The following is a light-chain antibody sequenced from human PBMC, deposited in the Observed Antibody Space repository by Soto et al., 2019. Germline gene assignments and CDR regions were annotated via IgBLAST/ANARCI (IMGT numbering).Light chain of an antibody. CDR1: QSVSSN. CDR3: QQYKNWPRT. J-gene: IGKJ1*01. V-gene: IGKV3-15*01. Sequence: EVVMTQSPDSLSVSPGERATLSCRASQSVSSNFAWYQQKLGQAPRLLIYGASTRATGISARFSGSGSGIEFTLPISSLQSEDFAIDYCQQYKNWPRTFGQGTKVDIK. CDR2: GAS.